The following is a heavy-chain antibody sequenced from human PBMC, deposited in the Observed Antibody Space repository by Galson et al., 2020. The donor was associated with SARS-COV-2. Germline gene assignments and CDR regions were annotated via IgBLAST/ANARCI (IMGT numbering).Heavy chain of an antibody. CDR2: IIPTFGTA. Sequence: SVKVSCKASGGTFSSYAISWVRQAPGQGLEWMGGIIPTFGTANYAQKFQGRVTITADESTSTAYMELSSLRSEDTAVYYCARLSDSSVHQSNYYYYGMDVWGQGTTVTVSS. J-gene: IGHJ6*02. CDR1: GGTFSSYA. CDR3: ARLSDSSVHQSNYYYYGMDV. V-gene: IGHV1-69*13. D-gene: IGHD3-22*01.